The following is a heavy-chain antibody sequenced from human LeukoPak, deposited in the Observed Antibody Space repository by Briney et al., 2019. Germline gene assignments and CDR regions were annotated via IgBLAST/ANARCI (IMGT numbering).Heavy chain of an antibody. V-gene: IGHV3-74*01. CDR3: VREPLGDYGGNTDAFDI. J-gene: IGHJ3*02. CDR2: INTDGTSS. Sequence: GGSLRLSCAAFGFTFSRYWMHWVRQAPGKGLVWVSRINTDGTSSSYADFVKGRFTISRDNSKNTLYLQMNSLRAEDTAVYYCVREPLGDYGGNTDAFDIWGQGTMGTVSS. D-gene: IGHD4-23*01. CDR1: GFTFSRYW.